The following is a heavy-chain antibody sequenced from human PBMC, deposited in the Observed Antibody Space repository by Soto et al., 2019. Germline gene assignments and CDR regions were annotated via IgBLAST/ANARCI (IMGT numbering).Heavy chain of an antibody. J-gene: IGHJ4*02. D-gene: IGHD3-3*01. CDR1: GFSLSASGVG. V-gene: IGHV2-5*01. CDR3: ARSRLRYYDVWSGYHSTFDY. CDR2: IYWNDDK. Sequence: SGPTLVNPTQTLTLTCTFSGFSLSASGVGVGWIRQPPGKALEWLALIYWNDDKRYSPSLKSRLTITKDTSKNQVVLTMTNMDPVDTATYYCARSRLRYYDVWSGYHSTFDYWGQGTLVTVSS.